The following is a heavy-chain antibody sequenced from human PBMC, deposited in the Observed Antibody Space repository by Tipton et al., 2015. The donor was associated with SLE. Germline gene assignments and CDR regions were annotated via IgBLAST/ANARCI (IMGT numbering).Heavy chain of an antibody. CDR1: GFTFSSYG. CDR3: ASTRRGSSWPFDY. D-gene: IGHD6-13*01. CDR2: IYSGGST. Sequence: SLRLSCAASGFTFSSYGMHWVRQAPGKGLEWVSVIYSGGSTYYADSVKGRFTISRDNSKNTLYLQMNSLRAEDTAVYYCASTRRGSSWPFDYWGQGTLVTVSS. V-gene: IGHV3-66*02. J-gene: IGHJ4*02.